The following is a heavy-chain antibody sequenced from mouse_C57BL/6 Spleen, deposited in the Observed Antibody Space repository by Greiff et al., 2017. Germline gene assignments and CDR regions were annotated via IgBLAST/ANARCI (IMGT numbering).Heavy chain of an antibody. CDR1: GFNIKDDY. Sequence: EVKVVESGAELVRPGASVKLSCTASGFNIKDDYMHWVKQRPEQGLEWIGWIDPENGDTEYASKFQGKATITADTSSNTAYLQLSSLTSEDTAVYYCTTSDYGSRDYWGQGTTLTVSS. J-gene: IGHJ2*01. CDR2: IDPENGDT. V-gene: IGHV14-4*01. CDR3: TTSDYGSRDY. D-gene: IGHD1-1*01.